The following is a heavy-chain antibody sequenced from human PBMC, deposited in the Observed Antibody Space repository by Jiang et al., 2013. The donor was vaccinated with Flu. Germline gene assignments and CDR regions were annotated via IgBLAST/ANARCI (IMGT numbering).Heavy chain of an antibody. CDR2: TNPNNGGT. D-gene: IGHD3-16*01. CDR1: GYTFTGLY. J-gene: IGHJ3*02. Sequence: GAEVKKPGASVKVSCKASGYTFTGLYMHWVRQAPGQGLEWVGWTNPNNGGTRYAQQFQGRVTMTTDTSNTTAYMELSSLRSDDTAVYYCMRDCGSRGADVFDIWGQGTMVTVSS. CDR3: MRDCGSRGADVFDI. V-gene: IGHV1-2*02.